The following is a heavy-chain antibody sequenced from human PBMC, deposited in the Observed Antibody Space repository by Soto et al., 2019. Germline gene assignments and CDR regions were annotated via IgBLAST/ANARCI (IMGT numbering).Heavy chain of an antibody. CDR1: GGTFSSYA. CDR2: IIPIFGTA. J-gene: IGHJ5*02. V-gene: IGHV1-69*12. Sequence: QVQLVQSGAEVKKPGSSVKVSCKASGGTFSSYAISWVRQAPGQGLEWMGGIIPIFGTANYAQKFQGRVTITADESTSTADMELSSLRSEDTAVYYCARGYGIAAAATNWFDPWGQGTLVTVSS. CDR3: ARGYGIAAAATNWFDP. D-gene: IGHD6-13*01.